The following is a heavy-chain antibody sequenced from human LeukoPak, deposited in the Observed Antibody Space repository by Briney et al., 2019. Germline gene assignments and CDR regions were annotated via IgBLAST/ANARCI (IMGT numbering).Heavy chain of an antibody. Sequence: GGSLRLSCAASGFTFSSYAMHWVRQAPGKGLEWVAVISYDGSNKYYADSVKGRFTISRDNSKNTLYLQMNSLRAEDTAVYYCAKGGGWYFYDMDVCGQGTTVTVSS. J-gene: IGHJ6*02. CDR3: AKGGGWYFYDMDV. CDR1: GFTFSSYA. V-gene: IGHV3-30-3*01. CDR2: ISYDGSNK. D-gene: IGHD6-19*01.